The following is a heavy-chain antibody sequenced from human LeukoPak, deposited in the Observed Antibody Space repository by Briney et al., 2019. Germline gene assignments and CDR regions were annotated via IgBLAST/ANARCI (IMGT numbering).Heavy chain of an antibody. J-gene: IGHJ6*03. D-gene: IGHD1-26*01. V-gene: IGHV3-13*01. CDR3: ARGGRMMGPYYYYMDV. CDR2: IGTAGDT. Sequence: AGGSLRLSCAASGFTFSSYDMHWVRHATGKGLEWVSAIGTAGDTYYPGSVKGRFTISRENAKNSLYLQMNSLRAGDTAVYYCARGGRMMGPYYYYMDVWGKGTTVTVSS. CDR1: GFTFSSYD.